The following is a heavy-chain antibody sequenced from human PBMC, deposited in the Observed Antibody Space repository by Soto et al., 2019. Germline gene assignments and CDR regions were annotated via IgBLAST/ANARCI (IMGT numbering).Heavy chain of an antibody. CDR2: IIPILDVA. J-gene: IGHJ4*02. D-gene: IGHD4-17*01. V-gene: IGHV1-69*02. CDR1: GGTFTNYT. Sequence: QVQLVQSGAEVKKPGSSVKVSCKSSGGTFTNYTITWVRQAPGQGLEWMGRIIPILDVANYAQKFQGRVTITADKSTSTAYLALSSLWSEDTAVYYFATLVVMTPVTRGVEYWGQGNVVTVPS. CDR3: ATLVVMTPVTRGVEY.